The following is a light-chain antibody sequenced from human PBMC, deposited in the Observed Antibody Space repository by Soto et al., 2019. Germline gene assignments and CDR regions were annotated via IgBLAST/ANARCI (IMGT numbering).Light chain of an antibody. CDR3: LQHNSYPRT. J-gene: IGKJ4*01. CDR1: QGISNY. V-gene: IGKV1-17*03. Sequence: VQMTQSPSAVSASVGERVNITCRASQGISNYLAWFQQKPGKVPKRLIYTTSTLQSGVPSRFSGSRSGTEFTLTISSLQPEDIATYYCLQHNSYPRTFGGGTKVDIK. CDR2: TTS.